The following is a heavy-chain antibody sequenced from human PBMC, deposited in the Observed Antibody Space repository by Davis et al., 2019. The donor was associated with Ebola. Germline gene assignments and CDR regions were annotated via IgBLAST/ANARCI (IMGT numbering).Heavy chain of an antibody. CDR3: ARDRRLWFRELSP. CDR2: INHSGST. CDR1: GGSFSGCY. D-gene: IGHD3-10*01. J-gene: IGHJ5*02. Sequence: SETLSLTCAVYGGSFSGCYWSWIRQPPGKGLEWIGEINHSGSTNYNPSLKSRVTISVDTSKNQFSLKLSSVTAADTAVYYCARDRRLWFRELSPWGQGTLVTVSS. V-gene: IGHV4-34*01.